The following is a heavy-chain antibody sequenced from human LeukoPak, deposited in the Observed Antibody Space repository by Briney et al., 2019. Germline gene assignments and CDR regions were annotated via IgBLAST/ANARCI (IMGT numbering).Heavy chain of an antibody. J-gene: IGHJ4*02. CDR2: INHGGST. V-gene: IGHV4-34*01. CDR1: GGSFSGYY. D-gene: IGHD2-2*01. CDR3: ARGSSTTSGGDY. Sequence: PSETLSLTCAVYGGSFSGYYWSWIRQPPGKGLEWIGEINHGGSTNSNPSLKSRVTISVDTSKNQFSLKLSSVTAADTAVYYCARGSSTTSGGDYWGRGTLVTVSS.